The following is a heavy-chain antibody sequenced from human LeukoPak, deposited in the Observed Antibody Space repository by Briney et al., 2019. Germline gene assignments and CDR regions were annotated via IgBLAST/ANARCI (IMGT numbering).Heavy chain of an antibody. Sequence: SQTLSLTCAISGDSVSSNSAAWNWIRQSPSRGLEWLGRTYYRSKWYKDYAVSVKSRITINPDTSKTQFSMQLHSVTPEDTAVYHCARSYRSSGWYYYYYYYGMDVWGQGTTVTVSS. CDR3: ARSYRSSGWYYYYYYYGMDV. V-gene: IGHV6-1*01. CDR2: TYYRSKWYK. D-gene: IGHD6-19*01. CDR1: GDSVSSNSAA. J-gene: IGHJ6*02.